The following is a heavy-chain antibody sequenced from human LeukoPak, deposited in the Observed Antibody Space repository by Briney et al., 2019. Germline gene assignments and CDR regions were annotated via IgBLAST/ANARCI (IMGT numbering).Heavy chain of an antibody. J-gene: IGHJ4*02. CDR3: ERLPYCYGSGSFSYYFDY. D-gene: IGHD3-10*01. Sequence: GESLKISCKGSGYSFTSYWIGWVRQMPGKGLEWMGIIYPGDSDTRYSPSFQGQVTISADKSISTAYLQWSSLKASDTAMYYCERLPYCYGSGSFSYYFDYWGQGTLVTVSS. V-gene: IGHV5-51*01. CDR1: GYSFTSYW. CDR2: IYPGDSDT.